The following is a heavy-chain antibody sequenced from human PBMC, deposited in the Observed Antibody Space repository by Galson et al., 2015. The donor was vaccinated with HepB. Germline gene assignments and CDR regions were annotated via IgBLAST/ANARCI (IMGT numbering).Heavy chain of an antibody. Sequence: SLRLSCAASGFTFSSYSMNWVRQAPGKGLEWVSSISSSSSYIYYADSVKGRFTISRDNAKNSLYLQMNSLRAEDTAVYYCARDKVGPGATDYWGQGTLVTVSS. D-gene: IGHD1-26*01. CDR1: GFTFSSYS. V-gene: IGHV3-21*01. CDR2: ISSSSSYI. J-gene: IGHJ4*02. CDR3: ARDKVGPGATDY.